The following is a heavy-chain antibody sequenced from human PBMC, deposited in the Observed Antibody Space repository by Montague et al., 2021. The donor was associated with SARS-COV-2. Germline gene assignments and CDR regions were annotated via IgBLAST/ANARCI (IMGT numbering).Heavy chain of an antibody. CDR1: GFTFDDSA. CDR3: AKAHYYDCSGYDN. D-gene: IGHD3-22*01. Sequence: SLRLSCAASGFTFDDSAMHWVRQAPGKGLEWVSGIRWNSGSIGYADSVKGRFTISRDNAKNSLYLHMNSLRAEDTALYYYAKAHYYDCSGYDNWGQGTLVTVSS. CDR2: IRWNSGSI. V-gene: IGHV3-9*01. J-gene: IGHJ1*01.